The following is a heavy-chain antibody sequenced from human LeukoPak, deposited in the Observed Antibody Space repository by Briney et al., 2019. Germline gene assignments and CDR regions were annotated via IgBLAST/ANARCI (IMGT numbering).Heavy chain of an antibody. D-gene: IGHD1-20*01. Sequence: ASVKVSCKASGYTFTSYDINWVRQATRQGLEWMGWMNPNSGNTGYAQKFQGRVTMTRNTSISTAYMELSSLRSEDTAVYYCARVKIYNWNVAYFDYWGQGTLVTVS. CDR1: GYTFTSYD. V-gene: IGHV1-8*01. J-gene: IGHJ4*02. CDR2: MNPNSGNT. CDR3: ARVKIYNWNVAYFDY.